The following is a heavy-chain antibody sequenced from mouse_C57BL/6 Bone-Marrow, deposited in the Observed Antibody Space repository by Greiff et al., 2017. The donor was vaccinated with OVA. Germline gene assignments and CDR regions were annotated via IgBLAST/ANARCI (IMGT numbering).Heavy chain of an antibody. V-gene: IGHV5-17*01. CDR1: GFTFSDYG. CDR3: ARWGYDAMDY. CDR2: ISSGSSTI. J-gene: IGHJ4*01. Sequence: EVQLQESGGGLVKPGGSLKLSCAASGFTFSDYGMHWVRQAPEKGLEWVAYISSGSSTIYYADTVKGRFTISRDNAKNTLFLQMTSLRSEDTAMYYCARWGYDAMDYWGQGTSVTVSS.